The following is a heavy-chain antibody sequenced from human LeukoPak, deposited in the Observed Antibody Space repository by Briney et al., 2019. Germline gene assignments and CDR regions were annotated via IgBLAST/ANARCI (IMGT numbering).Heavy chain of an antibody. Sequence: PGGSLRLSCAASGFTFSSHWMSWVRQAPGKGLEWVANIKQDGSEKYYVDSVKGRFTISRDNAKNSLYPQMNSLRAEDTALYYCARQETGYSSSWWELFDYWGRGTLVTVSS. CDR2: IKQDGSEK. V-gene: IGHV3-7*03. D-gene: IGHD6-13*01. J-gene: IGHJ4*02. CDR3: ARQETGYSSSWWELFDY. CDR1: GFTFSSHW.